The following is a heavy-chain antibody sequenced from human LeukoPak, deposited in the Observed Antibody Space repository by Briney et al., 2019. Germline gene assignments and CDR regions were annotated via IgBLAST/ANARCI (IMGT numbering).Heavy chain of an antibody. D-gene: IGHD3-22*01. CDR3: VRQRYVYGYCDS. V-gene: IGHV4-38-2*01. Sequence: SETLSLTCAVSGYSISSGRYWGWVRQPPGKGLEWIGSLSHRGSIYYNPSLESRVTKSVDTSKNQFSLRLSSVTAADTAVYYCVRQRYVYGYCDSWGPGTLVTVSS. J-gene: IGHJ4*02. CDR2: LSHRGSI. CDR1: GYSISSGRY.